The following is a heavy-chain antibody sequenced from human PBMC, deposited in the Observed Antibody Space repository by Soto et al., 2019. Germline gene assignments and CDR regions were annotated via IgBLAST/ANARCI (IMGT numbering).Heavy chain of an antibody. CDR1: GFTFSSYG. CDR3: ARDAEYSVAADY. J-gene: IGHJ4*02. D-gene: IGHD2-15*01. CDR2: IWFDGSNK. Sequence: GGSLRLSCAASGFTFSSYGMHWVRQAPGKGLEWVAVIWFDGSNKYYADSVKGRFTISRDNSKNMLYLQMNILRAEDTAVYYCARDAEYSVAADYWGQGTLVTVSS. V-gene: IGHV3-33*01.